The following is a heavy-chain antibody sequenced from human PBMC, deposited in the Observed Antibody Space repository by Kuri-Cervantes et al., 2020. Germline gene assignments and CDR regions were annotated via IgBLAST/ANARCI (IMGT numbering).Heavy chain of an antibody. Sequence: SETLSLTCAVSGYSISSGYYWGWIRQPPGKGLEWIGSIYHSGSTYYNPSLKSRVTISVDMSKNQFSLQLNSVTPEDTAVYYCARGEEYSHGRYYFDYWGQGTPVTVSS. D-gene: IGHD5-18*01. CDR2: IYHSGST. CDR1: GYSISSGYY. J-gene: IGHJ4*02. CDR3: ARGEEYSHGRYYFDY. V-gene: IGHV4-38-2*01.